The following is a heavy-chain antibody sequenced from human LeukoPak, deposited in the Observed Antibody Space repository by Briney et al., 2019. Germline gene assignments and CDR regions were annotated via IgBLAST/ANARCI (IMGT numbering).Heavy chain of an antibody. D-gene: IGHD3-22*01. CDR2: INEDGSEK. CDR3: AREYFYNSSGYRALRY. V-gene: IGHV3-7*01. J-gene: IGHJ4*02. Sequence: PGGSLRLSCAASGFTFSDFWMTWVRQAPGKGLEWVANINEDGSEKYYVDSVKGRLIISRDNAKNSLYLQMNSLRAEDTAVYYCAREYFYNSSGYRALRYWGQGTLVTVSS. CDR1: GFTFSDFW.